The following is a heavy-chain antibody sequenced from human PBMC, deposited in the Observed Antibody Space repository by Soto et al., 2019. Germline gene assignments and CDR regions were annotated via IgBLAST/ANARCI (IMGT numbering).Heavy chain of an antibody. CDR1: GFTFRNYA. V-gene: IGHV3-23*01. Sequence: EVQLLESGGGLVQPGGSLRLSCAASGFTFRNYAMSWARQAPGKGLEWVSAISGSGGTTHYADSVKGRFTISRDNSKNTQYLQMNSLRIDDTAVYDSAKDCSSTDCDAFDDWGQGSLVTVSS. J-gene: IGHJ4*02. D-gene: IGHD2-2*01. CDR3: AKDCSSTDCDAFDD. CDR2: ISGSGGTT.